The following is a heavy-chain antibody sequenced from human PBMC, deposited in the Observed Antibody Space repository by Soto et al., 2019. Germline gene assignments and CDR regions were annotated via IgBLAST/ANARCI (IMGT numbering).Heavy chain of an antibody. CDR3: AKGRGGSGSLTPRVDF. Sequence: EVQLLESGGGLVQPGGSLRLSCAASGLPFNNNPITWVRRAPGKGREWVSAISGGGDTTSYADSVKGRFTVSRDGSKNTLYLQMSSLRAEDTALYYCAKGRGGSGSLTPRVDFWGQGTLVTVSS. V-gene: IGHV3-23*01. CDR1: GLPFNNNP. D-gene: IGHD3-10*01. CDR2: ISGGGDTT. J-gene: IGHJ4*02.